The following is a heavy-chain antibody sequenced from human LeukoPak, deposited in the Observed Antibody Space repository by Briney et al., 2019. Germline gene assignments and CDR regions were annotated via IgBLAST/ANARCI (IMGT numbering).Heavy chain of an antibody. J-gene: IGHJ6*02. CDR3: AGGGCSSTSCYSYYYGMDV. CDR2: ISYDGSNK. Sequence: LRLSCAASGFTFSSYGMHWVRQAPGKGLEWVAVISYDGSNKYYADSVKGRFTISRDNSKNTLYLQMNSLRAEDTAVYYCAGGGCSSTSCYSYYYGMDVWGQGTTVTVSS. V-gene: IGHV3-30*03. CDR1: GFTFSSYG. D-gene: IGHD2-2*02.